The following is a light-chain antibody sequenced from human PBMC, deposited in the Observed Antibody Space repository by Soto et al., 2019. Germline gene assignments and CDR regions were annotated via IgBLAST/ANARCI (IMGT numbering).Light chain of an antibody. Sequence: DVVLTQTPLSLPVTLGQSASISCRSSQSLVHSDGNTYLNWVQQRPGQSPRRLIYKVSNRDSGVPDRFRGSESGTDLTMKISRVEDEDAGVSYCMQETYWLRTFGQGTKVEIK. J-gene: IGKJ1*01. CDR1: QSLVHSDGNTY. CDR2: KVS. V-gene: IGKV2-30*02. CDR3: MQETYWLRT.